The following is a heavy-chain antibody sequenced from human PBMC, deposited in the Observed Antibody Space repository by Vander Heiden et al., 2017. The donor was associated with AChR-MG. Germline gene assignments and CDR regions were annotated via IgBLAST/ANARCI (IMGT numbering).Heavy chain of an antibody. CDR2: IIPIFGTA. CDR1: GRTFSSYA. D-gene: IGHD3-3*01. CDR3: ASGQLRFLDSRYYYYMDV. V-gene: IGHV1-69*06. Sequence: QVQLVQSGAEVKKPGSSVKVSCKASGRTFSSYAISWVRQAPGQGLEWMGGIIPIFGTANYAQKFQGRVTITADKSTSTAYMELSSLRSEDTAVYYCASGQLRFLDSRYYYYMDVWGKGTTVTVSS. J-gene: IGHJ6*03.